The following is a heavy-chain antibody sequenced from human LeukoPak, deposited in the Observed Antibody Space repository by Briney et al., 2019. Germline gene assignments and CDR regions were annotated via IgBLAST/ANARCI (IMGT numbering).Heavy chain of an antibody. Sequence: SETLSLTCTVSGYSISSGYYWGWIRQPPGKGLEWIGSIYHSGSTYYNPSLKSRVTISVDTSKNQFSLKLSSVTAADTAVYYCAGRLTDDFWSGYYTRTPFDPWGQGTLVTVSS. CDR1: GYSISSGYY. CDR3: AGRLTDDFWSGYYTRTPFDP. CDR2: IYHSGST. J-gene: IGHJ5*02. V-gene: IGHV4-38-2*02. D-gene: IGHD3-3*01.